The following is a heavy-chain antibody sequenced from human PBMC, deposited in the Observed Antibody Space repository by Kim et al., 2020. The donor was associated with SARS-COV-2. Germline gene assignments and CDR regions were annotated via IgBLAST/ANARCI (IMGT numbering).Heavy chain of an antibody. J-gene: IGHJ6*02. D-gene: IGHD3-22*01. V-gene: IGHV3-48*04. CDR2: ISSSSSTI. CDR1: GFTFSSYS. CDR3: ARDLYYYDSSGYYSNYYYYGMDV. Sequence: GGSLRLSCAASGFTFSSYSMNWVRQAPGKGLEWVSYISSSSSTIYYADSVKGRFTISRDNAKNSLYLQMNSLRAEDTAVYYCARDLYYYDSSGYYSNYYYYGMDVWGQGTTVTVSS.